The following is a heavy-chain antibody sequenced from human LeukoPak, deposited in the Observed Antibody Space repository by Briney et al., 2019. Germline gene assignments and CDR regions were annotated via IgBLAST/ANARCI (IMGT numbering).Heavy chain of an antibody. CDR1: GGSITPYY. J-gene: IGHJ4*02. CDR2: IYYSGNT. D-gene: IGHD5-18*01. V-gene: IGHV4-59*12. Sequence: SETLSLTCTVSGGSITPYYWSWIRQPPGKGLEWIGYIYYSGNTNYNPSLKSRVTISIDTSKNQFSLKLSSVTAADTAVYYCARANGYGLLDCWGQGTLVTVSS. CDR3: ARANGYGLLDC.